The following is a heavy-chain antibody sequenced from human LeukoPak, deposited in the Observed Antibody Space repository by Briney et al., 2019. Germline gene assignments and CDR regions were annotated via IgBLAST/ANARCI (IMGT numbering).Heavy chain of an antibody. V-gene: IGHV1-69*13. D-gene: IGHD3-9*01. CDR1: GGTFSSYA. Sequence: SVKVSCKVSGGTFSSYAISWVRQAPGQGLEWMGGIIPIFGTANYAQKFQGRVTITAGESTSTAYMELSSLRSEDTAVYYCASKGISYYDILTGHYFDYWGQGTLVTVSS. CDR3: ASKGISYYDILTGHYFDY. CDR2: IIPIFGTA. J-gene: IGHJ4*02.